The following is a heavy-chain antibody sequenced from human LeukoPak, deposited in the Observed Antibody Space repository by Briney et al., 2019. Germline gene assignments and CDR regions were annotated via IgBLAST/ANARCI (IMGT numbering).Heavy chain of an antibody. V-gene: IGHV4-59*11. CDR3: ARDQRSASCHDF. J-gene: IGHJ4*02. CDR1: GGSISSHY. D-gene: IGHD2-2*01. Sequence: SETLSLSYTVSGGSISSHYWSWIRQPPGKGLEWIGYIYYSGSTNYNPSLKSRVTISVDTSQNQFSLKLRSVTAADTAVYYCARDQRSASCHDFWGQGTLVTVSS. CDR2: IYYSGST.